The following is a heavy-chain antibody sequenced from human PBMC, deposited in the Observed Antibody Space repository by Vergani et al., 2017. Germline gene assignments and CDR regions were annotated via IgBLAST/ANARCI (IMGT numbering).Heavy chain of an antibody. CDR1: ALIVSPLF. CDR3: ARESPITVSGSFDV. CDR2: LYSGGST. J-gene: IGHJ3*01. V-gene: IGHV3-53*01. D-gene: IGHD3-22*01. Sequence: EVQLVESGGGLIQPGGSLRLSFSTSALIVSPLFLPLVPLAPGKGLEWVSALYSGGSTCYADSVKGRFTISRDTSRNTIFLQLNSLRADDTAVYYCARESPITVSGSFDVWGQGTMVTVSS.